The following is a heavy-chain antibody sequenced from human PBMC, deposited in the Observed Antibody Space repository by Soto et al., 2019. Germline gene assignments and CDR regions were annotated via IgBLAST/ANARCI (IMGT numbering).Heavy chain of an antibody. V-gene: IGHV4-39*01. CDR3: TRRYNWNDYYFDP. CDR1: GGSIRVQSCY. J-gene: IGHJ5*02. Sequence: SETLSLTCTVSGGSIRVQSCYWTWIRQTPGKGLEWVGSSYYSGTSYFNPALKGRVTISVDTSTNQFSLRLTSVTAADTAVYYCTRRYNWNDYYFDPWGQGTLVTVSS. CDR2: SYYSGTS. D-gene: IGHD1-20*01.